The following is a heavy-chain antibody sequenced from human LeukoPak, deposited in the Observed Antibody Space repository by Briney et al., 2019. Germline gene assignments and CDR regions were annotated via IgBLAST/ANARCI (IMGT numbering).Heavy chain of an antibody. Sequence: SETLSLTCTVSGGSISSISNYWGWIRQPPGKGLEWIGSIYHAGSTFHNPSLKSRVTISVDKSKNQFSLKLSSVTAADTAVYYCARSITTWGQGTLVTVSS. CDR2: IYHAGST. CDR1: GGSISSISNY. CDR3: ARSITT. V-gene: IGHV4-39*07. D-gene: IGHD3-10*01. J-gene: IGHJ4*02.